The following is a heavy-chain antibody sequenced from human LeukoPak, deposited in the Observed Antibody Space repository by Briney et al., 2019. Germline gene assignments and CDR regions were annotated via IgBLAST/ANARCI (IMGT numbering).Heavy chain of an antibody. CDR2: ISGSGGST. J-gene: IGHJ4*02. V-gene: IGHV3-23*01. D-gene: IGHD3-3*01. Sequence: GGSLRLSCAASGFTFSSNYMSWVRQAPGKGLEWVSAISGSGGSTYYADSVKGRFTISRDNSKNTLYLQMNSLRAEDTAVYYCAKTPNYDFWSGYSVNFDYWGQGTLVTVSS. CDR3: AKTPNYDFWSGYSVNFDY. CDR1: GFTFSSNY.